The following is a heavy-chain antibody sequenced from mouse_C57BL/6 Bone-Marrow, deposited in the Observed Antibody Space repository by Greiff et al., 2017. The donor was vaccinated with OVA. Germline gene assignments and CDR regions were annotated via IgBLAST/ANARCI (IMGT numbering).Heavy chain of an antibody. D-gene: IGHD2-3*01. V-gene: IGHV3-6*01. CDR2: ISYDGSN. CDR3: SSDDGYYHYYAMDY. CDR1: GYSITSGYY. Sequence: DVQLQESGPGLVKPSQSLSLTCSVTGYSITSGYYWNWIRQFPGNKLEWMGYISYDGSNNYNPSLKNRISITRDTSKNQFFLKLNSVTTEDTATYYCSSDDGYYHYYAMDYWGQGTSVTVSS. J-gene: IGHJ4*01.